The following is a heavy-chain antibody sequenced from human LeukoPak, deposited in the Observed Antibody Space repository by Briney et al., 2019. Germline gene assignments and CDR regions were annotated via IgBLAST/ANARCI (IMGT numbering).Heavy chain of an antibody. CDR3: VTIMYDSSGYYYFDL. CDR2: INYSGST. V-gene: IGHV4-39*01. Sequence: SETLSLTCTVSGGSISSYSYYWGWLRQPPGKGLEWLGSINYSGSTNYTPSLKTRVTISVDTSRDQFSLKMSSVTAADTAVYYCVTIMYDSSGYYYFDLWGQGTLVTVSS. J-gene: IGHJ4*02. CDR1: GGSISSYSYY. D-gene: IGHD3-22*01.